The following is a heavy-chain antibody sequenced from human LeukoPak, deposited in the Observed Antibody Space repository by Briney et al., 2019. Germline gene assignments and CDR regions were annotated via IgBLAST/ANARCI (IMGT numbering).Heavy chain of an antibody. CDR1: GFTFSNYA. CDR2: ISSSSRYT. D-gene: IGHD1-1*01. J-gene: IGHJ4*02. Sequence: NPGGSLRLSCAASGFTFSNYAMNWVRQAPGKGLEWVSYISSSSRYTNYADSVKGRFTISRDNAKNSLYLQMNSLRAEDTAVYYCARDPGYWGQGTLVTVSS. CDR3: ARDPGY. V-gene: IGHV3-11*05.